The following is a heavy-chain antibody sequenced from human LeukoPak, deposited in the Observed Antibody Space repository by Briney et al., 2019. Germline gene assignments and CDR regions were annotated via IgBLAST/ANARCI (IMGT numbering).Heavy chain of an antibody. CDR2: ITGYGAT. D-gene: IGHD6-13*01. J-gene: IGHJ5*02. CDR1: GFTFSNFA. Sequence: GGSLRLSCAASGFTFSNFAMMWVRQAPGTGLQWVSTITGYGATFYADSVRGRFTIFRDTSMNTLFLQMNSLGAEDTAVYYGAKGAAAGIVDWFDPWGQGTLVTVSS. CDR3: AKGAAAGIVDWFDP. V-gene: IGHV3-23*01.